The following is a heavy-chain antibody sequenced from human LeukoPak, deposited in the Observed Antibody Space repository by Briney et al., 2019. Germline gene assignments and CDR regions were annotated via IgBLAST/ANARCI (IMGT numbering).Heavy chain of an antibody. CDR2: ISAYNDNT. J-gene: IGHJ4*02. V-gene: IGHV1-18*01. CDR1: GYTFTSYG. CDR3: ARVRVGSWYYFDY. Sequence: ASVKVSCKASGYTFTSYGISWVRQAPGQGLEWMGWISAYNDNTNYVQELQGRVTMTRDTSTTTVYMELSSLRSEDTAVYYCARVRVGSWYYFDYWGQGTLVTVSS. D-gene: IGHD6-13*01.